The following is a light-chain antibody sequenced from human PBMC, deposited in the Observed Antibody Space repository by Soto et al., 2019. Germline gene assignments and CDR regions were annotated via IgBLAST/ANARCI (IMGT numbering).Light chain of an antibody. J-gene: IGKJ2*01. CDR2: GAS. CDR3: QQYGGSPLYT. CDR1: QSVSSSD. V-gene: IGKV3-20*01. Sequence: EIVLTQSPGTLSLSPGDRATLSCRASQSVSSSDLAWYQQKPGQAPRLLIYGASTRATGIPDRFSGSGSGTDFTLTISRLEPEDFAVYYCQQYGGSPLYTFGQGTKLDSK.